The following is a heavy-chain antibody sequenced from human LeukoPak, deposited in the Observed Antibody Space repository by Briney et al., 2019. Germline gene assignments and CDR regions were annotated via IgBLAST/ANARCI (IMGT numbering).Heavy chain of an antibody. D-gene: IGHD4-17*01. CDR1: GYTFTGYY. CDR2: INPNSGGT. J-gene: IGHJ4*02. CDR3: ARGDTTVTIDSGLGY. Sequence: GASVKVSCKASGYTFTGYYMHWVRQAPGQGLEWMGWINPNSGGTNYAQKFQGRVTMTRDTSISTAYMELSRLRSDDTAMYYCARGDTTVTIDSGLGYWGQGTLVTVSS. V-gene: IGHV1-2*02.